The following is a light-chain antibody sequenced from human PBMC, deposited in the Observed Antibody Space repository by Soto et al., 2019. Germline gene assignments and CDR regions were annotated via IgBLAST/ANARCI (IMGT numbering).Light chain of an antibody. CDR3: QQYYNTPPYT. CDR2: WAS. V-gene: IGKV4-1*01. Sequence: DIGMPQSPASLAVSLGERAPINCKSGKKFLSNSTNENYLAWYQQNPGQPPKLLIYWASTRKPGVPDRFSGSGSGSDFTLTISSLQAEDVAVYYCQQYYNTPPYTFGQGTKLEI. CDR1: KKFLSNSTNENY. J-gene: IGKJ2*01.